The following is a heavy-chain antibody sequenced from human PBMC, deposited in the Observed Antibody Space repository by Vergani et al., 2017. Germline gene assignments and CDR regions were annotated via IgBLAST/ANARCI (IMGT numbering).Heavy chain of an antibody. V-gene: IGHV3-48*01. CDR3: ARGVVAANKDSWFDP. D-gene: IGHD1-26*01. CDR1: GFTFSSYS. Sequence: EVQLVESGGGLVQPGGSLRLSCAASGFTFSSYSMNWVRQAPGKGLEWVSYISSSSSTIYYADTVKGRFTIPRDNAKNSVYLQMNSLRAEATAVYYCARGVVAANKDSWFDPWGQGTLVTVSS. CDR2: ISSSSSTI. J-gene: IGHJ5*02.